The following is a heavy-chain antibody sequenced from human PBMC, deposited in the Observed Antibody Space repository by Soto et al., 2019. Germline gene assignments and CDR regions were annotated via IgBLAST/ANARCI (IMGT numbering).Heavy chain of an antibody. CDR3: ARIPGDWGLFDY. J-gene: IGHJ4*02. Sequence: PVGSLRLSCVGSGFTFSSYWMSWVRQAPGKGLEWVANMKRDGSEKYYVDSVKGRFSISRDNGKNSVYLQMNSLRAEDTAMYYCARIPGDWGLFDYWGQGALVTVSS. V-gene: IGHV3-7*01. D-gene: IGHD7-27*01. CDR2: MKRDGSEK. CDR1: GFTFSSYW.